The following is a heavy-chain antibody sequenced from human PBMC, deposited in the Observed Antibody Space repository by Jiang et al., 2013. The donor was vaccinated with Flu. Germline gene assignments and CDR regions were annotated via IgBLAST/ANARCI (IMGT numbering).Heavy chain of an antibody. CDR2: ISASGGST. D-gene: IGHD2-15*01. J-gene: IGHJ4*02. CDR1: GFTVSSNY. V-gene: IGHV3-23*01. CDR3: AKHQGEVVVAANFDC. Sequence: QLLESGGGLIQPGGSLRLSCAASGFTVSSNYMSWVRQAPGKGLEWVSTISASGGSTYNADSVKGRFIISRDNSKNTLYLQMNSLRDEDTAVYHCAKHQGEVVVAANFDCWGQGTLVTVSS.